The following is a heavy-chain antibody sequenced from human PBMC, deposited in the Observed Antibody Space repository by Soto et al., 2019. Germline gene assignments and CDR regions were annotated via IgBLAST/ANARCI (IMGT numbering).Heavy chain of an antibody. J-gene: IGHJ4*02. CDR1: GFTFSSYV. CDR3: ARATGADKEDY. CDR2: LSGSGGTT. V-gene: IGHV3-23*01. Sequence: PGGSLRLSCAASGFTFSSYVMSWVRQAPGKGLEWVSGLSGSGGTTYYVDSVKGRFTISRDHAKNTLYLQMNSLRAEDTAVYYCARATGADKEDYWGQGTLVTVSS. D-gene: IGHD3-10*01.